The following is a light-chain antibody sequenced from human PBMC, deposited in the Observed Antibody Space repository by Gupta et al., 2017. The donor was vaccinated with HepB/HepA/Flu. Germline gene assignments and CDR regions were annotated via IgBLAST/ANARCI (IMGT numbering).Light chain of an antibody. CDR2: AAA. J-gene: IGKJ4*01. CDR1: QSISSY. Sequence: DIQMTQSPSSLSASVGDRVTITCRASQSISSYLNWYQQKPGKAPKLLIYAAASLQSGVPSRFSGSGSGRDFTLTISSLQHEDFATYYCQQSYSTLALTFGGGTKVEIK. CDR3: QQSYSTLALT. V-gene: IGKV1-39*01.